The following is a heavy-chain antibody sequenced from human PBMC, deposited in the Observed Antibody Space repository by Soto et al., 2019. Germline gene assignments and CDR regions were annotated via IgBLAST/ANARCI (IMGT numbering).Heavy chain of an antibody. Sequence: QVQLVQSGAEVKKPGSSVKVSCKASGGTFSSYAISWVRQAPGQGLEWMGGIIPIFGTTKYAQKFQGGVTITADESMSTAHMEVNSLRSEDMAVYYCARVVSVGKFLHYWYFDLWGRGTLVTVSS. J-gene: IGHJ2*01. CDR1: GGTFSSYA. V-gene: IGHV1-69*12. CDR2: IIPIFGTT. CDR3: ARVVSVGKFLHYWYFDL. D-gene: IGHD1-26*01.